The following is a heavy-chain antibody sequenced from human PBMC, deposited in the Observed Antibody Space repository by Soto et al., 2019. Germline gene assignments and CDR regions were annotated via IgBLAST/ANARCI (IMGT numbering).Heavy chain of an antibody. CDR1: GGSFSGYY. Sequence: PSETLSLTCAVYGGSFSGYYWTWIRQPPGTGLEWIGYIYYSGGTNYNPSLKSRITISVDTSKDQFSLKLSSVTAADTAVYYCARVGCISTNCYFSSDGRGWFDPWGQGTLVTVSS. CDR3: ARVGCISTNCYFSSDGRGWFDP. V-gene: IGHV4-59*01. J-gene: IGHJ5*02. D-gene: IGHD2-2*01. CDR2: IYYSGGT.